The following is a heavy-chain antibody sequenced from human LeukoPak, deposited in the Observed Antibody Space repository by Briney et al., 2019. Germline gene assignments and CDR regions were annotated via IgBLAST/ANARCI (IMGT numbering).Heavy chain of an antibody. CDR3: ARGPEWLPGVFDY. CDR2: IKQDGSEK. CDR1: GFTFSSYW. Sequence: PGGSLRLSCAASGFTFSSYWMSWVRQAPGKGLEWVANIKQDGSEKYYVDSAKGRFTISRDNAKNSLYLQMNSLRAEDTAVYYCARGPEWLPGVFDYWGQGTLVTVSS. J-gene: IGHJ4*02. V-gene: IGHV3-7*01. D-gene: IGHD3-3*01.